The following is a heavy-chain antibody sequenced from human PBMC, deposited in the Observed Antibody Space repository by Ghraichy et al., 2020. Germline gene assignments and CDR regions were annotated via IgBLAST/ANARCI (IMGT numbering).Heavy chain of an antibody. J-gene: IGHJ4*02. CDR3: ARTLLGISDY. V-gene: IGHV4-34*01. D-gene: IGHD7-27*01. CDR2: INHSGST. Sequence: SETLSLTCAVYGGSFSGYYWSWIRQPPGKGLEWIGEINHSGSTNYNPSLKSRVTISVDTSKNQFSLKLSSVTAADTAVYYCARTLLGISDYWGQGTLVTVSS. CDR1: GGSFSGYY.